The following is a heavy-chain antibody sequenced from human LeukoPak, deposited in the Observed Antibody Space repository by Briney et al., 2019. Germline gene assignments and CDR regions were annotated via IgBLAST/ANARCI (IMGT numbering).Heavy chain of an antibody. J-gene: IGHJ6*03. CDR3: ARLSAYYYGSYFYYYVDV. D-gene: IGHD3-10*01. Sequence: PGGSLRLSCAGSGFSFSSYWMTWVRQLPGKGPEWVANIRQDESERYFADSVKGRFTISRDNAKKSVYLHMSSLRAEDTALYYCARLSAYYYGSYFYYYVDVWGKGTTVTVSS. V-gene: IGHV3-7*01. CDR2: IRQDESER. CDR1: GFSFSSYW.